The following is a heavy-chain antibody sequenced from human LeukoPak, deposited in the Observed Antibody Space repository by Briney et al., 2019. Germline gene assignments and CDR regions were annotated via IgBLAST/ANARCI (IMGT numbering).Heavy chain of an antibody. CDR2: IHHSGNT. Sequence: SETLSLTCSVSGDSISSSGYCWDWIRQPPGKGLEWIGSIHHSGNTNYNPSLKSRVTISADMSKTQFSLKVNSVTAADAAVYYCARVGFSMIVVVIREYYFDYWGQGTLVTVSS. CDR3: ARVGFSMIVVVIREYYFDY. CDR1: GDSISSSGYC. D-gene: IGHD3-22*01. V-gene: IGHV4-39*07. J-gene: IGHJ4*02.